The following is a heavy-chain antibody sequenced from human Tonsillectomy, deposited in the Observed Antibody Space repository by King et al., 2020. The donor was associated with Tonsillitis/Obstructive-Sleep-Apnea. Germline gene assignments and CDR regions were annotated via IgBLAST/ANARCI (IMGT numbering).Heavy chain of an antibody. CDR3: ATLPPVGSSCYSVYFDY. CDR1: GCSLRSYE. Sequence: VQLVESGGGLVQPGGSLRLSCAASGCSLRSYEMNWVRQAPGKGLEWVSYISSSGSTIYYADSVKGRFTISRDNAKNSLYLQMNSLRAEDTAVYYCATLPPVGSSCYSVYFDYWGQGTLVTVSS. J-gene: IGHJ4*02. D-gene: IGHD6-13*01. V-gene: IGHV3-48*03. CDR2: ISSSGSTI.